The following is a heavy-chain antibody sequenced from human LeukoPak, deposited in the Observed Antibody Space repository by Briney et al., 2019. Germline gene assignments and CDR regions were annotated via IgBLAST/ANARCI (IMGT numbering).Heavy chain of an antibody. Sequence: ASVKVSCKASGYTFTCYDINWVRQATGQGLEWMGWINPNNGGTNYAQKFQGRVAMTRDTSISTAYMELNRLTSDDTAVYYCARDKYTGYETFDYWGQGTPVTVSS. J-gene: IGHJ4*02. CDR1: GYTFTCYD. V-gene: IGHV1-2*02. D-gene: IGHD5-12*01. CDR2: INPNNGGT. CDR3: ARDKYTGYETFDY.